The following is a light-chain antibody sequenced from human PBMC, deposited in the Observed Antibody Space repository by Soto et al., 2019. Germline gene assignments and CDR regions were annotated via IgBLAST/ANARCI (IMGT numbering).Light chain of an antibody. J-gene: IGKJ5*01. CDR1: QGISSY. CDR2: AAS. V-gene: IGKV1-9*01. Sequence: DIQLPQSPSFLSASVGDRLTITCRASQGISSYLAWYQQKPGKAPKLLIYAASTLQSGVPSRFSGSGSGTEFTLTISSLQPEDFATYYCQQLNSYPRVTFGQGTRLEIK. CDR3: QQLNSYPRVT.